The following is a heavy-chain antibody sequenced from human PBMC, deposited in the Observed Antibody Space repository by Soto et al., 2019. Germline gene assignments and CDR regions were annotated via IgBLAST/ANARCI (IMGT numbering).Heavy chain of an antibody. CDR1: GGSFSGYY. Sequence: SETLSLTCAVHGGSFSGYYWDWIRQPPGKGLEWIGEVNHGGTSNYNPSLKSRAIISVDTSKNQFSLKLTSVTAEDTALYFCATSSFRRPGDFFHGLAVGGKGTTVTVSS. CDR2: VNHGGTS. CDR3: ATSSFRRPGDFFHGLAV. V-gene: IGHV4-34*01. D-gene: IGHD3-3*01. J-gene: IGHJ6*04.